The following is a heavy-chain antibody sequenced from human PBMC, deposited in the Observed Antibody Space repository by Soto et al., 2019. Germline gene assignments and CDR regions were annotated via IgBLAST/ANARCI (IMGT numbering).Heavy chain of an antibody. Sequence: EVQLLESGGGLVQPGGSLRLSCAASGFTFSSYGMTWVRQAPGKGLEWVSFSSATGAGTYYADSVKGRFTISRDNSKNTLYLQMTSLRADDTAVDYCAKDRLAGGNYGFYSDFWGQGALVIVSS. D-gene: IGHD1-7*01. V-gene: IGHV3-23*01. CDR3: AKDRLAGGNYGFYSDF. J-gene: IGHJ4*02. CDR2: SSATGAGT. CDR1: GFTFSSYG.